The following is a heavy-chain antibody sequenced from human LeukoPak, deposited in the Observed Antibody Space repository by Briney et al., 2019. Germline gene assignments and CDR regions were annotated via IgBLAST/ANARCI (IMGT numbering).Heavy chain of an antibody. Sequence: GASVKVSCKASGYTFTSYDINWVRQATGQGLEWMGWMNPNSGNTGYAQKFQGRVTMTRNTSISTAYMELSSLRSEDTAVYYCARVSGGFWSGYYLFDYWGQGTLVIVSS. V-gene: IGHV1-8*01. D-gene: IGHD3-3*01. CDR3: ARVSGGFWSGYYLFDY. J-gene: IGHJ4*02. CDR1: GYTFTSYD. CDR2: MNPNSGNT.